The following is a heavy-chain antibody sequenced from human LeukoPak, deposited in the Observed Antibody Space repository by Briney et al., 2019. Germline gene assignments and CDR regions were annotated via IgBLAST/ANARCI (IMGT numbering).Heavy chain of an antibody. J-gene: IGHJ3*02. CDR2: INQDGRKK. D-gene: IGHD3-9*01. V-gene: IGHV3-7*05. Sequence: GGYLRLSCAASGFTFSSDWMNWVRQAPGKGLEWVANINQDGRKKYYVDSVKGRFTISRDNAKNSLFLQMNSLRVEDTAVYYCARDPDILTGISYDIWGQGTKVTVSS. CDR3: ARDPDILTGISYDI. CDR1: GFTFSSDW.